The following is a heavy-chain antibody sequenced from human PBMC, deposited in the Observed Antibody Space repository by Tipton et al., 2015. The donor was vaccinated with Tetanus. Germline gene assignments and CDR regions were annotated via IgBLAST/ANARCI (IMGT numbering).Heavy chain of an antibody. CDR3: AREADCSGGNCFSGVFDN. J-gene: IGHJ4*02. D-gene: IGHD2-15*01. Sequence: SLRLSCAASGFIFSSYCIHWVRQAPGKGLEWVAGLRYDGTDKYYADSVKGRFTISRDNSKYTLYQKMYSIRVEDTAVFYCAREADCSGGNCFSGVFDNWGQGTQVTVSS. CDR1: GFIFSSYC. CDR2: LRYDGTDK. V-gene: IGHV3-33*01.